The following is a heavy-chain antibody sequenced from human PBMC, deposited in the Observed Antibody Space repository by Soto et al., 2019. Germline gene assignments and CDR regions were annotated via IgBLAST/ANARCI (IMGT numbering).Heavy chain of an antibody. CDR3: ATVTPYCRSTSCPFHY. Sequence: ASVKVSCKVSGYTLTELSMHWVRQAPGKGLEWMGGFDPEDGETIYAQKFQGRVTMTEDTSTDTAYMELSSLRSEDTAVYYCATVTPYCRSTSCPFHYWGQATLVTVSS. J-gene: IGHJ4*02. D-gene: IGHD2-2*01. CDR1: GYTLTELS. CDR2: FDPEDGET. V-gene: IGHV1-24*01.